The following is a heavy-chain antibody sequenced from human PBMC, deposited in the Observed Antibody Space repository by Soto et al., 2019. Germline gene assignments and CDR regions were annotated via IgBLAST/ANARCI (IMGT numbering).Heavy chain of an antibody. V-gene: IGHV3-15*07. CDR3: ITDHRGY. D-gene: IGHD3-22*01. J-gene: IGHJ4*02. CDR1: GFSFNNAW. Sequence: EVQLVQSGGGLVQPGGSLRLSCVTSGFSFNNAWINWVRQAPGKGLEWVGLIRGKDHAGSTDYSAPVKGRFTISREDAKRTVYLQMDSLKTEDTAVYCCITDHRGYWGQGTLVTVSS. CDR2: IRGKDHAGST.